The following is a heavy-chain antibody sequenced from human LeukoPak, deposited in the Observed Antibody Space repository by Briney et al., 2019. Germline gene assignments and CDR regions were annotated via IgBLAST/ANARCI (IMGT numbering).Heavy chain of an antibody. V-gene: IGHV4-34*01. CDR2: TNHSGST. CDR3: ACPAPYYYGSWNSP. CDR1: GGSFSGYY. D-gene: IGHD3-10*01. J-gene: IGHJ5*02. Sequence: PSETLSLTCAVYGGSFSGYYWSWIRQPPGKGLEWIGETNHSGSTNYNPSLKSRVTISVDTFKNQFSLKLSSVTAADTAVYYCACPAPYYYGSWNSPWGQGTLVTVSS.